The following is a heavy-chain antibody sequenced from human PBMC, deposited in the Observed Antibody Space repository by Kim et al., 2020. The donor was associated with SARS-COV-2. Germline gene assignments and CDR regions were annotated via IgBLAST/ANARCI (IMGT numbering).Heavy chain of an antibody. CDR3: ARDHTEVSTKFRGFDP. D-gene: IGHD1-1*01. CDR1: GYTFSSYH. CDR2: INPSGGST. J-gene: IGHJ5*02. V-gene: IGHV1-46*01. Sequence: ASVKVSCKAFGYTFSSYHMHWVRQAPGQGLEWMGIINPSGGSTSYAQRFQGRVSMTRDTSTSTVYMELSSLRFEDTAVYFCARDHTEVSTKFRGFDPWGQGTLVTVSS.